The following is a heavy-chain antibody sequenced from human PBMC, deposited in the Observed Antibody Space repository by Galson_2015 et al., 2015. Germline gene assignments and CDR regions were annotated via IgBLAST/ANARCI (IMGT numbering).Heavy chain of an antibody. CDR3: AREARLRYGSGSYYNY. D-gene: IGHD3-10*01. CDR2: SGST. J-gene: IGHJ4*02. Sequence: SGSTNYNSSLKSRVTISVDTSKNQFSLKLSSVTAADTAVYYCAREARLRYGSGSYYNYWGQGTLVTVSS. V-gene: IGHV4-34*01.